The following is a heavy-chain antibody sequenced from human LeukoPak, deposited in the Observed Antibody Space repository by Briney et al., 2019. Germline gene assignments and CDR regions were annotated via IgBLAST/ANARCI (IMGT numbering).Heavy chain of an antibody. CDR2: ISYDGSNK. D-gene: IGHD3-16*01. CDR3: ARSGGLLDAFDI. CDR1: GFTFSSYA. J-gene: IGHJ3*02. V-gene: IGHV3-30-3*01. Sequence: GSLRLSCAASGFTFSSYAMHWVRQAPGKGLEWVAVISYDGSNKYYADSVKGRFTISRDNSKNTLYLQMNSLRAEDTAVYDCARSGGLLDAFDIWGQGTMVTVSS.